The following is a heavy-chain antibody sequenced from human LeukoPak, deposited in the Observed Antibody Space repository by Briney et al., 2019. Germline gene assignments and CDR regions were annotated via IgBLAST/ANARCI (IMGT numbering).Heavy chain of an antibody. D-gene: IGHD5-18*01. CDR1: GFTFSSYT. CDR2: ISSTCTYT. Sequence: GGSLRLSCAASGFTFSSYTMNWVRQAPGKGLEWVSSISSTCTYTYYADSLKGRFTISRDNAKNSLYLQMNSLRAEDTAVYYCARDTARGPLVFMDVWGKGTTVTVSS. J-gene: IGHJ6*03. V-gene: IGHV3-21*01. CDR3: ARDTARGPLVFMDV.